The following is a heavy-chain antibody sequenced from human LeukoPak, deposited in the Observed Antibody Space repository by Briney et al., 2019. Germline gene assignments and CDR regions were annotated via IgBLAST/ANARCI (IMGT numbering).Heavy chain of an antibody. Sequence: SETLSLTCTVSGGSISSGNYYWSWLRQPAGKGLEWIGRVYAGGSTNSNPSLKSRVTISIGTSKNHFSLRLSSVTAAATAVYYCARGCGSSSSNWFDPWGQGTLVTVSS. J-gene: IGHJ5*02. CDR3: ARGCGSSSSNWFDP. V-gene: IGHV4-61*02. CDR2: VYAGGST. D-gene: IGHD2-15*01. CDR1: GGSISSGNYY.